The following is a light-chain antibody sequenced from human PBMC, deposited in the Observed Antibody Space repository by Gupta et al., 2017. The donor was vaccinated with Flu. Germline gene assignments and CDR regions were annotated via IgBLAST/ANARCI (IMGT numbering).Light chain of an antibody. Sequence: DIQMTQSPSTLSASVGDRVSITCRASESVNTWLAWYQQKPGKAPRLLIYKASNLPSGVPSRFSGSGSGTEFTLTISSLQPDDFATYYCQQDKSSSYGFGQGTKVEIK. CDR3: QQDKSSSYG. J-gene: IGKJ2*03. CDR1: ESVNTW. V-gene: IGKV1-5*03. CDR2: KAS.